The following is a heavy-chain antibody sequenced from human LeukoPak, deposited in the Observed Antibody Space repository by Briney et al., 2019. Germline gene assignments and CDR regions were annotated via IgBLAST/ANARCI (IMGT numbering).Heavy chain of an antibody. D-gene: IGHD3-10*01. CDR3: ARASSFGELPGGTFDY. CDR2: IYTSGST. V-gene: IGHV4-4*07. Sequence: SETLSLTSTLTGGSISSYYWSWIRQPAGKGLEWIGRIYTSGSTNYNPSLKSRVTMSVDTSKNQFSLKLSSVTAADTAVYYCARASSFGELPGGTFDYWGQGTLVTVSS. CDR1: GGSISSYY. J-gene: IGHJ4*02.